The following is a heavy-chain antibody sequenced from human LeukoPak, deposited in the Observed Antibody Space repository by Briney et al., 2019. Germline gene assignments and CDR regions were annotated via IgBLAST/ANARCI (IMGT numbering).Heavy chain of an antibody. CDR1: GGSISSSSYY. CDR3: ARREYQLLSLYYYYYMDV. CDR2: IYYSGST. V-gene: IGHV4-39*07. D-gene: IGHD2-2*01. J-gene: IGHJ6*03. Sequence: SETLSLTCTVSGGSISSSSYYWGWIRQPPGKGLEWIGSIYYSGSTYYNPSLKSRVTISADTSKNQFSLRLSSVTAADTAVYYCARREYQLLSLYYYYYMDVWGKGTPVTVSS.